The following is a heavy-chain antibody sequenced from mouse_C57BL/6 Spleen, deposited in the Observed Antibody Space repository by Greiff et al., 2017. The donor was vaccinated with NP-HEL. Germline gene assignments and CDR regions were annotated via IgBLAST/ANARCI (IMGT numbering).Heavy chain of an antibody. J-gene: IGHJ1*03. D-gene: IGHD1-1*01. CDR1: GYTFTDYN. CDR3: ARTVPYYYGSSYGYFDV. CDR2: INPNNGGT. V-gene: IGHV1-22*01. Sequence: EVQLQQSGPELVKPGASVKMSCKASGYTFTDYNMHWVKQSHGKSLEWIGYINPNNGGTSYNQKFKGKATLTVNKSSSTAYMELRSLTSEDSAVYYCARTVPYYYGSSYGYFDVWGTGTTVTVSS.